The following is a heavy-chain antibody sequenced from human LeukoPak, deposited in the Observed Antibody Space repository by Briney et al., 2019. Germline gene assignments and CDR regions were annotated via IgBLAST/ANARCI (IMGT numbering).Heavy chain of an antibody. J-gene: IGHJ4*02. CDR3: ARARTVATDSRNPYYFDY. CDR1: GFTFSTYD. V-gene: IGHV3-13*01. Sequence: GGSLRLSCAASGFTFSTYDMHWVRQPTGKGLEWVSAIGTAGDTYYPGSVKGRFTISRENAKNSLYLQMNSLRAGDTAVYYCARARTVATDSRNPYYFDYWGQGTLVTVSS. CDR2: IGTAGDT. D-gene: IGHD5-12*01.